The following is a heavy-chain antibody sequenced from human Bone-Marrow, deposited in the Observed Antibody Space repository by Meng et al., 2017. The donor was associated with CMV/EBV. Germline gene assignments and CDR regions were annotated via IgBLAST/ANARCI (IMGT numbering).Heavy chain of an antibody. CDR3: ARDSTYYYDSSGFPYGMDV. V-gene: IGHV1-69*05. Sequence: SVKVSCKASGDTSNKFGAINWVRQAPGQGLEWMGGIIPMFGTSVYAQKFQGRVTITRDASTTTGYMELSSLRSEDTAVYYCARDSTYYYDSSGFPYGMDVWGQGTTVTVSS. CDR2: IIPMFGTS. D-gene: IGHD3-22*01. CDR1: GDTSNKFGA. J-gene: IGHJ6*02.